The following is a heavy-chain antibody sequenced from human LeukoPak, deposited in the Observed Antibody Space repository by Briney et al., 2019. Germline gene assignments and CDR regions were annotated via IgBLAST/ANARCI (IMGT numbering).Heavy chain of an antibody. D-gene: IGHD3-10*01. CDR2: IIPIFGTA. CDR1: GYTFTSYG. CDR3: ARAKTMVRDSYYYYGMDV. Sequence: SVKVSCKASGYTFTSYGISWVRQAPGQGLEWMGGIIPIFGTANYAQKFQGRVTITADESTSTAYMELSSLRSEDTAVYYCARAKTMVRDSYYYYGMDVWGKGTTVTVSS. J-gene: IGHJ6*04. V-gene: IGHV1-69*13.